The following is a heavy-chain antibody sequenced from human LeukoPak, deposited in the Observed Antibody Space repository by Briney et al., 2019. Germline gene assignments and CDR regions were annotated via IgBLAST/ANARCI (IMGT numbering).Heavy chain of an antibody. V-gene: IGHV3-74*01. Sequence: GGSLRLSCAASGFAFSSYWMHWVRQAPGKGLVWVSGGNRDGRDTRYAGSVKGRFTISRDNAKSTLYLQMSSLRAEDTAVYYCARDESQEMVTIRGFDCWGQGTLVTVSS. D-gene: IGHD5-24*01. CDR1: GFAFSSYW. CDR3: ARDESQEMVTIRGFDC. J-gene: IGHJ4*02. CDR2: GNRDGRDT.